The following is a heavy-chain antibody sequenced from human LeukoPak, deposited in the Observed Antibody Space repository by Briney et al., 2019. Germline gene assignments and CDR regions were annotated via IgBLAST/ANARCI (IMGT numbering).Heavy chain of an antibody. J-gene: IGHJ3*02. CDR1: GFTFNNYW. CDR3: ARDVPYYYDSSGYSDAFDI. CDR2: IKQDGSQK. D-gene: IGHD3-22*01. V-gene: IGHV3-7*01. Sequence: GGSLRLSCAASGFTFNNYWISWVRQAPGKGLQWVAHIKQDGSQKFYVDSVKGRFTISRDNTKKSLYLQMNSLRAEDTAMYYCARDVPYYYDSSGYSDAFDIWGQGTMVTVSS.